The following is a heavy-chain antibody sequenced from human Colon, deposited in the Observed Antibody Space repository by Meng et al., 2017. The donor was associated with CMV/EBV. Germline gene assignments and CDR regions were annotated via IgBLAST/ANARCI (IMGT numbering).Heavy chain of an antibody. V-gene: IGHV1-8*01. D-gene: IGHD2-2*01. CDR2: MNPNSGNT. CDR1: GYTFTSYD. J-gene: IGHJ3*02. Sequence: ASVKVSCQASGYTFTSYDINWVRQATGQGLEWMGWMNPNSGNTGYAQKFQGRVTMTRNTSISTAYMELSSLRSEDTAVYYCARGGCSSTSCYHDAFDIWGQGTMVTVSS. CDR3: ARGGCSSTSCYHDAFDI.